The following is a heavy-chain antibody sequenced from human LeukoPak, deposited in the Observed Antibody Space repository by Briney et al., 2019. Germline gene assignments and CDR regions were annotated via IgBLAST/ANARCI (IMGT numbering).Heavy chain of an antibody. V-gene: IGHV3-74*01. CDR1: GFTSSTYW. CDR2: INGDGSST. D-gene: IGHD6-25*01. CDR3: TRAGEQRPIDY. J-gene: IGHJ4*02. Sequence: GGSLRLSCAASGFTSSTYWMHWVRQAPGKGLMWVSRINGDGSSTSYADSVRGRFTISRDNAKKTLYLQMNSLGAEDTAMYYCTRAGEQRPIDYWGQGTLVTVSS.